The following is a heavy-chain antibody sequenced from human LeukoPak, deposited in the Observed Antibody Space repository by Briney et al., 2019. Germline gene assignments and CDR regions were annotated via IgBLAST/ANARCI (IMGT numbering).Heavy chain of an antibody. Sequence: PGGSLKLSCAASGFTFSVSAMHWVRQASGKGLEWVGRIRSKANSYATAYAASVKGRFTISRDDSKNTAYLQMNSLKTEDTAVYYCTRPGLYDFWSGYGDYYYYYYMDVWGKGTTVTVSS. J-gene: IGHJ6*03. CDR2: IRSKANSYAT. V-gene: IGHV3-73*01. CDR3: TRPGLYDFWSGYGDYYYYYYMDV. CDR1: GFTFSVSA. D-gene: IGHD3-3*01.